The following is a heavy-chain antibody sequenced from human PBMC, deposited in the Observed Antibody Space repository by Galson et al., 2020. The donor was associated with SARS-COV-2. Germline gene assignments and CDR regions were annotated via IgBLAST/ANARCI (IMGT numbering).Heavy chain of an antibody. Sequence: SGPTLVKPTQTLTLTCTFSGFSLSTSGMCVSWIRQPPGKALEWLARIDWDDDKYYSTSLKTRLTISKDTSKNQVVLTMTNMDPVDTATYYCERGRWELLAAYYYGMDVWGQGTTVTVSS. CDR3: ERGRWELLAAYYYGMDV. CDR1: GFSLSTSGMC. D-gene: IGHD1-26*01. J-gene: IGHJ6*02. V-gene: IGHV2-70*11. CDR2: IDWDDDK.